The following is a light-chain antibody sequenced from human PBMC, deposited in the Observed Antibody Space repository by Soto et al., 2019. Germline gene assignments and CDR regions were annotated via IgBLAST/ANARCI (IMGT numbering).Light chain of an antibody. Sequence: QSALTQPPSVSAAPGQKVTISCSGSSSNIENNYVSWYQQFPGTAPKLLIYEDNKRPSGIPVRFSGSKSGTSATLDITGLQTGDEADYYCGTWDSSLSAYVFGTGTKVTVL. J-gene: IGLJ1*01. CDR1: SSNIENNY. CDR2: EDN. CDR3: GTWDSSLSAYV. V-gene: IGLV1-51*02.